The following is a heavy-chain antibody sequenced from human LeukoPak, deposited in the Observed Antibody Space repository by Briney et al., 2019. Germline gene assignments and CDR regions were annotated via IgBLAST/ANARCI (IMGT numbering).Heavy chain of an antibody. CDR2: ISYDGSNK. CDR1: GFTFSSYA. J-gene: IGHJ6*02. V-gene: IGHV3-30-3*01. Sequence: GRSLRLSCAASGFTFSSYAMHWVRQAPGKGLEWVAVISYDGSNKYYADSVKGRFTISRDNSKNTLYLQMNSLRAEDTAVYYCARDGLSHYYYYGMDVWGQGTTVTVSS. D-gene: IGHD3-16*02. CDR3: ARDGLSHYYYYGMDV.